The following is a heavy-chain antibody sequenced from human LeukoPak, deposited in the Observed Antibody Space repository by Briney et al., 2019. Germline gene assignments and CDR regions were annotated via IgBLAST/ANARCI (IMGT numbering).Heavy chain of an antibody. D-gene: IGHD3-3*01. CDR2: IIPIFGTA. Sequence: SVKVSCKASGGTFSSYAISWVRQAPGQGLEWMGGIIPIFGTANYAQKFQGRVTITADESTITAYMELSSLRSEDTAVYYCASLRFLEWLSTPLGFDPWGQGTLVTVSS. CDR3: ASLRFLEWLSTPLGFDP. V-gene: IGHV1-69*13. CDR1: GGTFSSYA. J-gene: IGHJ5*02.